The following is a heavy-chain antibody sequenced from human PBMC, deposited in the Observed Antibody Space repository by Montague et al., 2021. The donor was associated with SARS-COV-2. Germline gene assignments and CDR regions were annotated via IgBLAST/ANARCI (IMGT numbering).Heavy chain of an antibody. CDR2: IYYSGST. J-gene: IGHJ4*02. CDR3: ASERIYGSGSYYTPFLLVDY. V-gene: IGHV4-39*01. CDR1: GGSISSSSYY. D-gene: IGHD3-10*01. Sequence: SETLSLTCTVSGGSISSSSYYWGWIRQPPGKGLEWIGSIYYSGSTYYNPSLKSRVTISVDTSKNQFSLKLNSVTAADTAVYYCASERIYGSGSYYTPFLLVDYWGQGTLVTVSS.